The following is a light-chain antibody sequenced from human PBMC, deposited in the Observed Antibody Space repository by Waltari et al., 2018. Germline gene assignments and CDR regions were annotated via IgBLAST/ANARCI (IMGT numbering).Light chain of an antibody. CDR3: QTWGTGIRV. J-gene: IGLJ3*02. Sequence: QVVLTQSPYASASRGASVTVTCTLSSGHSSYAIAWHQQQPEKGPRFLMKVNSDGSHTKGDGIPDRFSGSSSGAERYLTISSLQSEDEADYYCQTWGTGIRVFGGGTKLTVL. CDR1: SGHSSYA. V-gene: IGLV4-69*01. CDR2: VNSDGSH.